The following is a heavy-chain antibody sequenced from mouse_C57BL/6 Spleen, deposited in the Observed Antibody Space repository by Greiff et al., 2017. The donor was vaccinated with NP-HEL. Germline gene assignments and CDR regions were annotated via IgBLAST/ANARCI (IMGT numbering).Heavy chain of an antibody. Sequence: VQLQQSGPELVKPGASVKIPCKASGYTFTDYNMDWVKQSHGKSLEWIGDINPNNGGTIYNQKFKGKATLTVDKSSSTAYMELRSLTSEDTAVYYCARSYYGNYGGYFDYWGQGTTLTVSS. V-gene: IGHV1-18*01. CDR2: INPNNGGT. CDR3: ARSYYGNYGGYFDY. J-gene: IGHJ2*01. D-gene: IGHD2-10*01. CDR1: GYTFTDYN.